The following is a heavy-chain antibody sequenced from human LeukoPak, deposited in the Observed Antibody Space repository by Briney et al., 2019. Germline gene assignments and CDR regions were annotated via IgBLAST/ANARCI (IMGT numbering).Heavy chain of an antibody. CDR1: GFLFSNYT. CDR3: AKDIYYYDSSGYYDY. V-gene: IGHV3-21*04. D-gene: IGHD3-22*01. CDR2: ISSSSSYI. J-gene: IGHJ4*02. Sequence: GGSLRLSCAASGFLFSNYTMNWVRQAPGKGLEWVSSISSSSSYIYYADSVKGRFTISRDNTKNSLYLQMNSLRAEDMALYYCAKDIYYYDSSGYYDYWGQGTLVTVSS.